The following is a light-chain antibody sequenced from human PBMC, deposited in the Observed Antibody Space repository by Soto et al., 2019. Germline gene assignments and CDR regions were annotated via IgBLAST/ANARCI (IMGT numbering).Light chain of an antibody. CDR2: GAS. J-gene: IGKJ1*01. CDR3: QQYGSSPPT. CDR1: QSISRY. V-gene: IGKV3-20*01. Sequence: IVLTQSPGTLSLPPGERATLSCRASQSISRYFAWYQQKPGQAPKLLIYGASSGATGTPDRFSGSGSGTDFTLTISRLEPEDFALYYCQQYGSSPPTFGQGTKVDIK.